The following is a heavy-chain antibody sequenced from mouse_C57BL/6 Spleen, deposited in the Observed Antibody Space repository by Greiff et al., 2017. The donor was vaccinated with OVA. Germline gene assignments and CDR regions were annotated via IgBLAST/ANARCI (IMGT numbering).Heavy chain of an antibody. J-gene: IGHJ3*01. D-gene: IGHD3-3*01. CDR3: ARRGPTGAY. CDR2: IYPSDSET. Sequence: QVHVKQPGAELVRPGSSVKLSCKASGYTFTSYWMDWVKQRPGQGLEWIGNIYPSDSETHYNQKFKDKATLTVDKSSSTAYMQLSSLTSEDSAVYYCARRGPTGAYWGQGTLVTVSA. CDR1: GYTFTSYW. V-gene: IGHV1-61*01.